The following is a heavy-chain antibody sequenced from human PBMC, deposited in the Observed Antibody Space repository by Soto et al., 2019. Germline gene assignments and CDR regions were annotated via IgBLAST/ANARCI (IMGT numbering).Heavy chain of an antibody. CDR2: TYYRSKWYN. J-gene: IGHJ3*02. Sequence: SQTLSLTCAISGDSVSSNSAAWNWIRQSPSRGLEWLGRTYYRSKWYNDYAVSVKSRITINPDTSKNQFSLQLNSVTPEDTAVYYCARAGGRRSGSYDAFDIWGQGTMVTVSS. V-gene: IGHV6-1*01. D-gene: IGHD1-26*01. CDR3: ARAGGRRSGSYDAFDI. CDR1: GDSVSSNSAA.